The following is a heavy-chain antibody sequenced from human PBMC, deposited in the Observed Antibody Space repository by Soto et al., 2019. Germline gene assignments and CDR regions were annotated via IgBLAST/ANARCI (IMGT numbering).Heavy chain of an antibody. D-gene: IGHD2-21*02. V-gene: IGHV3-7*03. CDR2: IPKDGVDG. J-gene: IGHJ6*02. CDR1: GFTFSMYS. CDR3: ARDHLILPAHDFFDXSDV. Sequence: GGSLRLSFEVSGFTFSMYSMSWVRQSPGKGLEWVYKIPKDGVDGHYAESVKGRFTISRDNGKNSLYLQLNNLRAEDTAVYYCARDHLILPAHDFFDXSDVWGRGATVXVXS.